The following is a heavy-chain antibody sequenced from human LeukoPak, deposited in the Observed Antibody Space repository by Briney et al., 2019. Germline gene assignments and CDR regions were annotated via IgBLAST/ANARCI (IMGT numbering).Heavy chain of an antibody. J-gene: IGHJ6*03. CDR1: GGIFNGYY. Sequence: SETLSLTCAVYGGIFNGYYWSWIRQPPGKGLEWIGYIYYTGSTNYNPSLKSRVTISVDTSKNQFSLKLSSVTAADTAVYYCARRWYYDFWSGPHYYMDVWGKGTTVTVSS. D-gene: IGHD3-3*01. CDR2: IYYTGST. V-gene: IGHV4-59*12. CDR3: ARRWYYDFWSGPHYYMDV.